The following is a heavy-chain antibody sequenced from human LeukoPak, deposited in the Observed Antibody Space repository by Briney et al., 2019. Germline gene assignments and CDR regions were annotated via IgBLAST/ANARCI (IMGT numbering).Heavy chain of an antibody. CDR2: IYTSGST. J-gene: IGHJ4*02. CDR1: GGSISSYY. Sequence: SETLSLTCTVSGGSISSYYWSWIRQPAGKGLEWIGHIYTSGSTNYNPSLKSRVTISVDKSKNQFSLKLSSVTAADTAVYYCAGTYYYDSSGYYYRYWGQGTLVTVSS. V-gene: IGHV4-4*07. D-gene: IGHD3-22*01. CDR3: AGTYYYDSSGYYYRY.